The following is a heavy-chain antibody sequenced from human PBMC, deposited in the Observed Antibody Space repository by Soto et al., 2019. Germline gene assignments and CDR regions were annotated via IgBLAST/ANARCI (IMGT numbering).Heavy chain of an antibody. CDR1: GGSIDTYY. V-gene: IGHV4-59*08. Sequence: QVQLQESGPGLVKPSETLSLTCNVSGGSIDTYYWSWIRQPPGKGLEWIGYIYYSGSTNYNPPHQGRLPISVDTSKNKFSLKLNSVTAADTAVYYCARGSATLHFWGQGTLVTVSS. D-gene: IGHD3-10*01. CDR2: IYYSGST. CDR3: ARGSATLHF. J-gene: IGHJ4*02.